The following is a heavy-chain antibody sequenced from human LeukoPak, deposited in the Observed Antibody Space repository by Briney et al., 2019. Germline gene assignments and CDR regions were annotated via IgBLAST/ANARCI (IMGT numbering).Heavy chain of an antibody. CDR3: ARGPGDFDASDI. V-gene: IGHV3-7*01. D-gene: IGHD1-14*01. CDR2: IKENGNEQ. CDR1: GFTFTSYW. J-gene: IGHJ3*02. Sequence: GGSLRLSCEASGFTFTSYWMSWVRQAPGKGPEWVAHIKENGNEQYYADSVKGRFTISRDNVKQSLGLQMNSLRVEDTAVYYCARGPGDFDASDIWGQGTMVTVPS.